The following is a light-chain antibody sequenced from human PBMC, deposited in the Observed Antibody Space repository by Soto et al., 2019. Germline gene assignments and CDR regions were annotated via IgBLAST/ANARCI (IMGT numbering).Light chain of an antibody. Sequence: QSALTQPASVSGSPGQSITISCTGTSSDVGGYNYVSWYQQHPGKAPKLMIYDVSNRTSGVSNRFSCSKSGNTASLTISGRQAEDEADYYCRSYTRSSTLVVFGGGTKLTVL. CDR3: RSYTRSSTLVV. J-gene: IGLJ2*01. V-gene: IGLV2-14*01. CDR2: DVS. CDR1: SSDVGGYNY.